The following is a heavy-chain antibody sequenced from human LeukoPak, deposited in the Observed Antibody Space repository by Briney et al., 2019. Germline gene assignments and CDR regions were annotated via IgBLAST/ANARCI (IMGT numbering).Heavy chain of an antibody. CDR1: GFTVSGNY. Sequence: TGGSLRLSCAASGFTVSGNYMNWVRHTPGKGLEWVAFIRYDGSNEYYADSVKGRFTISRDNSKNTLHLQMNSLRVEDTAVYYCARPMNEYDSSGFFHYWGQGTLVTVSS. CDR2: IRYDGSNE. D-gene: IGHD3-22*01. CDR3: ARPMNEYDSSGFFHY. V-gene: IGHV3-30*02. J-gene: IGHJ4*02.